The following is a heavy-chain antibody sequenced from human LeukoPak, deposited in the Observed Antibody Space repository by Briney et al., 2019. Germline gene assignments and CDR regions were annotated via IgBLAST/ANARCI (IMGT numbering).Heavy chain of an antibody. V-gene: IGHV4-61*08. CDR3: ARLIHDYVWGSYAYFDY. D-gene: IGHD3-16*01. J-gene: IGHJ4*02. CDR2: IYYSGST. Sequence: SETLSLTCTVSGGSISSGGYYWSWIRQHPGKGLEWIGYIYYSGSTNYNPSLKSRVTISVDTSKNQFSLKLSSVTAADTAVYYCARLIHDYVWGSYAYFDYWGQGTLVTVSS. CDR1: GGSISSGGYY.